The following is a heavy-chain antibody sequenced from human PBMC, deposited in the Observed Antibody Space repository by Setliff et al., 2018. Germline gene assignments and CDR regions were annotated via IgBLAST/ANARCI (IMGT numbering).Heavy chain of an antibody. CDR2: ISSSSSTI. Sequence: GGSLRLSCAASGFTFSSYSMNWVRQAPGKGLEWVSYISSSSSTIYYVDSVKGRFTISRDNAKNSLYLQMNSLRAEETAVYYCARDVYDSSGYYYPLHLDYWGQGTLVTVSS. J-gene: IGHJ4*02. CDR3: ARDVYDSSGYYYPLHLDY. D-gene: IGHD3-22*01. V-gene: IGHV3-48*04. CDR1: GFTFSSYS.